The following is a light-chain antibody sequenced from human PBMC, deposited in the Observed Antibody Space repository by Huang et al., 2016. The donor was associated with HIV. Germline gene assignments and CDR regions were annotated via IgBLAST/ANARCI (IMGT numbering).Light chain of an antibody. Sequence: EIVLTQSPGTLSLSPGERATLSCRASQTIASSYLAWYQQKPGQAPRLLIYGTFTRATGIPDRFSGSWSGTDFTLTISRLEPEDFAVYFCQQYGSSPPWTFGQGTKVEIK. CDR3: QQYGSSPPWT. CDR2: GTF. CDR1: QTIASSY. J-gene: IGKJ1*01. V-gene: IGKV3-20*01.